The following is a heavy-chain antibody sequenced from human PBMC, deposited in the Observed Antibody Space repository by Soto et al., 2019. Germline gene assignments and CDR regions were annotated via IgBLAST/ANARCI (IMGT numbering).Heavy chain of an antibody. D-gene: IGHD3-9*01. CDR1: GGSISSYY. CDR3: ARHVPYYDILTGYENNWYFDL. V-gene: IGHV4-59*08. CDR2: IYYSGST. Sequence: QVQLQESGPGLVKPSETLSLTCTVSGGSISSYYWSWIRQPPGKGLEWIGYIYYSGSTNYNPSLKSRVTISVATSKNQFSLKLSSVTAADTAVYYCARHVPYYDILTGYENNWYFDLWGRGTLVTVSS. J-gene: IGHJ2*01.